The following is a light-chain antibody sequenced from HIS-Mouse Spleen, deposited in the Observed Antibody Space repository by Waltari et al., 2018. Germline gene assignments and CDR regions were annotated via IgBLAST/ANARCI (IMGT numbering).Light chain of an antibody. Sequence: YELTQPPSVSVSPGQTDRITCSGDALPNKYAYLYQQKSGQAPVLVIYEDSKRPSGIPERFSGSSSGTMATLTISGAQVEDEADYYCYSTDSSGNHRVFGGGTKLTVL. CDR3: YSTDSSGNHRV. V-gene: IGLV3-10*01. CDR2: EDS. J-gene: IGLJ2*01. CDR1: ALPNKY.